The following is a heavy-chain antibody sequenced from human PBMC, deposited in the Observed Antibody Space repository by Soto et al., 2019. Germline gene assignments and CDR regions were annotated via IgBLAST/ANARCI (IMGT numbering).Heavy chain of an antibody. Sequence: GESLKISCKASGYSFTAYWIAWVRQMPGKGLEWMGIIYPGDSDARYSPSFAGQVTISVDKSITTAYLHWSSLEASDSAVYYCARQGDMAATPADAFDIWGQGTLVTVSS. V-gene: IGHV5-51*01. CDR3: ARQGDMAATPADAFDI. J-gene: IGHJ3*02. D-gene: IGHD6-19*01. CDR1: GYSFTAYW. CDR2: IYPGDSDA.